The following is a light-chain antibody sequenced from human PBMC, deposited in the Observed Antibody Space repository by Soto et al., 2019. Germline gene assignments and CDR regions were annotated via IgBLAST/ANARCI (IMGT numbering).Light chain of an antibody. CDR1: SSNIGAGYD. J-gene: IGLJ2*01. CDR2: GNS. CDR3: QSYDSSLSGRVV. Sequence: QSVLTQPPPVSGAPGQRVTISCTGSSSNIGAGYDVHWYLQLPGTAPKLLIYGNSNRPSGVPDRFSGSKSGTSASLAITGLQAEDEADYYCQSYDSSLSGRVVFGGGTKVTVL. V-gene: IGLV1-40*01.